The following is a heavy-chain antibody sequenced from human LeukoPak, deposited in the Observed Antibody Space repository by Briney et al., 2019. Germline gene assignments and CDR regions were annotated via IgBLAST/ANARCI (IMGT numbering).Heavy chain of an antibody. J-gene: IGHJ5*02. V-gene: IGHV1-69*02. CDR2: IIPILGIA. D-gene: IGHD6-6*01. CDR1: GYTFTGYY. Sequence: ASVKVSCKASGYTFTGYYMHWVRQAPGQGLEWMGRIIPILGIANYAQKFQGRVTITADKSTSTAYMELSSLRSEDTAVYYCARCSSSPEYNWFDPWGQGTLVTVSS. CDR3: ARCSSSPEYNWFDP.